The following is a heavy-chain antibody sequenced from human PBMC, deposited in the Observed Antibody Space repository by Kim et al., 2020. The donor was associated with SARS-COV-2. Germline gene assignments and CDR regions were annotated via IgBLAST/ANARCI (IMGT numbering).Heavy chain of an antibody. Sequence: GGSLRLSCAASGFTFSSYEMNWVRQAPGKGLEWVSYISSSGSTIYYADSVKGRFTISRDNAKNSLYLQMNSLRAEDTAVYYCARGANYGMDVWGQGTTVTVSS. CDR2: ISSSGSTI. CDR1: GFTFSSYE. J-gene: IGHJ6*02. D-gene: IGHD5-12*01. V-gene: IGHV3-48*03. CDR3: ARGANYGMDV.